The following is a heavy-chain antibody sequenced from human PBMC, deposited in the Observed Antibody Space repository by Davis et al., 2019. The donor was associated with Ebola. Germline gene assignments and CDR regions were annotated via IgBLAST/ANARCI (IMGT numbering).Heavy chain of an antibody. Sequence: GESLKISCAASGFTFSSYAMSWVRQAPGKGLEWVSAISGSGGSTYYADSVKGRFTISRDNSKNTLYLQMNSLRAEDTAVYYCAKAPWITAALFWFDPWGQGTLVTVSS. CDR2: ISGSGGST. CDR1: GFTFSSYA. CDR3: AKAPWITAALFWFDP. J-gene: IGHJ5*02. D-gene: IGHD6-13*01. V-gene: IGHV3-23*01.